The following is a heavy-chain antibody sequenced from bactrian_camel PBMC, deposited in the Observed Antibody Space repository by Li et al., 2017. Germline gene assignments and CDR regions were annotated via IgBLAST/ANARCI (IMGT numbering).Heavy chain of an antibody. J-gene: IGHJ4*01. Sequence: HVQLVESGGGSVQAGGSLRLSCAASGYTLSTYCMGWFRQAPGKEREGVARIHIGGGSTYYADSVKGRFTISRDNTKNTLYLQLNSLTTEDTAMYYCVKPNGGSWSPYHDWGQGTQVTVS. CDR3: VKPNGGSWSPYHD. CDR1: GYTLSTYC. D-gene: IGHD6*01. CDR2: IHIGGGST. V-gene: IGHV3S1*01.